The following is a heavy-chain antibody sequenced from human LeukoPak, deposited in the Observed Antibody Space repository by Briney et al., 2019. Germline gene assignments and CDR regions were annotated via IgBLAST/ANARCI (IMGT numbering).Heavy chain of an antibody. CDR1: GGSISSSSYY. Sequence: PSETLSLTCTVSGGSISSSSYYWGWIRQPPGKGLEWIGSIYYSGSTYYNPSLKSRVTISVDTSKNQFSLKLSSVTAADTAVYYCARDAKPYYYDSSGYFPWGQGTLVTVSS. CDR3: ARDAKPYYYDSSGYFP. J-gene: IGHJ5*02. V-gene: IGHV4-39*07. D-gene: IGHD3-22*01. CDR2: IYYSGST.